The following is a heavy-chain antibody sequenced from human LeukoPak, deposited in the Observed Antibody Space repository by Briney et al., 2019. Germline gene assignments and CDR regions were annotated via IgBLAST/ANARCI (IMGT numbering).Heavy chain of an antibody. CDR2: ISRDGSIT. CDR3: ARDVLTGDSH. V-gene: IGHV3-74*01. Sequence: GGSLRLSCAASGFTFSNHWMHWVRQAPGKGLVWVSRISRDGSITSYADSVKGRFTIFRDNAKNTLYLQMNSLRAEDTAVYYCARDVLTGDSHWGQGTLVTVSS. D-gene: IGHD7-27*01. J-gene: IGHJ4*02. CDR1: GFTFSNHW.